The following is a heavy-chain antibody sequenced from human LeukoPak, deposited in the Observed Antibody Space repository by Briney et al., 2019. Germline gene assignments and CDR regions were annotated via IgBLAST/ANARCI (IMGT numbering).Heavy chain of an antibody. CDR1: GFTFHDYY. CDR2: ISSSATTT. J-gene: IGHJ4*01. CDR3: ARANNWNYPYYFDY. D-gene: IGHD1-7*01. V-gene: IGHV3-11*01. Sequence: GGSLRLSCAASGFTFHDYYMSRIRQAPGKGLEWVSYISSSATTTYYADSVKGRFTISRDNTKKSLYLQLTSLRAEDTAVYYCARANNWNYPYYFDYWGHGTLVTVSS.